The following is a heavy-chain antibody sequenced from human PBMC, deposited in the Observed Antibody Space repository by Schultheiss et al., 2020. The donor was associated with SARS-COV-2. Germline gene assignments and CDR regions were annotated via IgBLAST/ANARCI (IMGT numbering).Heavy chain of an antibody. CDR1: GGSISSYY. CDR3: ARESNYGGNSQFDY. D-gene: IGHD4-23*01. CDR2: IYYSGST. Sequence: SQTLSLTCTVSGGSISSYYWSWIRQPAGQGLEWIGYIYYSGSTNYNPSLKSRVTISVDTSKNQFSLKLSSVTAADTAVYYCARESNYGGNSQFDYWGQGTLVTVSS. J-gene: IGHJ4*02. V-gene: IGHV4-59*01.